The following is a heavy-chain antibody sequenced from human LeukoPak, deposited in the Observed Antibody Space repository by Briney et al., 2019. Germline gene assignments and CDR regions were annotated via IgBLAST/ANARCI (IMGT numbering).Heavy chain of an antibody. Sequence: PGGSLRLSCAASGFTFSSYAMHWVRQAPGKGLEYVSAISSNGGSTYYANSVKGRFTISRDNSKNTLYLQMGSLRAEDMAVYYCARVGVEGAAGFDYWGQGTLVTVSS. CDR1: GFTFSSYA. V-gene: IGHV3-64*01. D-gene: IGHD6-13*01. CDR2: ISSNGGST. J-gene: IGHJ4*02. CDR3: ARVGVEGAAGFDY.